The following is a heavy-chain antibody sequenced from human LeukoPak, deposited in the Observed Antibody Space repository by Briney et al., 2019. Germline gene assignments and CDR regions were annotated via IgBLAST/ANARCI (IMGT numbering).Heavy chain of an antibody. CDR2: INHSGST. CDR3: ARLSEKTSGSYYTYYYYYMDV. D-gene: IGHD3-10*01. J-gene: IGHJ6*03. V-gene: IGHV4-34*01. Sequence: PSETLSLTCAVYGGSFSGYYWSWIRQPPGKGLEWIGEINHSGSTNYNPSLKSRVTISVDTSKNQFSLKLSSVTAADTAVYYCARLSEKTSGSYYTYYYYYMDVWGKGTTVTISS. CDR1: GGSFSGYY.